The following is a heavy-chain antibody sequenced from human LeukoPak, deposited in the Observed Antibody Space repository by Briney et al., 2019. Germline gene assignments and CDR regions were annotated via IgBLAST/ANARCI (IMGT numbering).Heavy chain of an antibody. D-gene: IGHD4-17*01. Sequence: QPGGSLRLSCAASGFTFSCYWMHWVLQAPGKGLVWVTGINSDGSSTSYADSVKGRFTISRDNAKNTLYLQMNSLRAEDTAVYYCARDYGDYVDAFDIWGQGIMVTVSS. CDR2: INSDGSST. J-gene: IGHJ3*02. CDR1: GFTFSCYW. V-gene: IGHV3-74*01. CDR3: ARDYGDYVDAFDI.